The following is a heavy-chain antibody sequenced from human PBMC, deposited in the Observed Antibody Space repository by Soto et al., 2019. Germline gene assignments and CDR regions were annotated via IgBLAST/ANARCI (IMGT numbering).Heavy chain of an antibody. Sequence: QEQLVESGGGLVEPGGSLRLSCAASGFNFDDYYMSWIRQAPGKGLEYIAYISSLNHYNNYADSVKGRFTISMDKAKNSLELQMSSLRYYDTAVYYCTRLVSTRYFDSWGRGTLVTVSS. CDR3: TRLVSTRYFDS. V-gene: IGHV3-11*06. D-gene: IGHD3-9*01. J-gene: IGHJ4*02. CDR1: GFNFDDYY. CDR2: ISSLNHYN.